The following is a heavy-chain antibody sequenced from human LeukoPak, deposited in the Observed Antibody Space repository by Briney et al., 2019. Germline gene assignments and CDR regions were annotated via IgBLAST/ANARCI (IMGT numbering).Heavy chain of an antibody. CDR1: GGSISSGGYS. CDR3: ARVDGDYVTPFADY. V-gene: IGHV4-30-2*01. D-gene: IGHD3-10*02. Sequence: SETLSLTCAVSGGSISSGGYSWSWIRQPPGKGLEWIGYIYHSGSTYYNPSLKSRVTISVDRSKNQFSLKLSSVTAADTAVYYCARVDGDYVTPFADYWGQGTLVTVSS. CDR2: IYHSGST. J-gene: IGHJ4*02.